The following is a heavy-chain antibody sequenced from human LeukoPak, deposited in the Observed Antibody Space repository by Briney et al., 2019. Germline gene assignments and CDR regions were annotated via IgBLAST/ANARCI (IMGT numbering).Heavy chain of an antibody. J-gene: IGHJ6*02. CDR3: AGSVKATTYYDILTRYSNLYGMDV. CDR1: GYTFTSYA. V-gene: IGHV1-3*01. D-gene: IGHD3-9*01. Sequence: AAVKVSCLACGYTFTSYAMHWVRQAGGQRRAWMGWINAGNGKTKYSQKFQGRVTITMDTSASTAYMEMSSLRSEDTAVYYCAGSVKATTYYDILTRYSNLYGMDVWGQGTTVTVS. CDR2: INAGNGKT.